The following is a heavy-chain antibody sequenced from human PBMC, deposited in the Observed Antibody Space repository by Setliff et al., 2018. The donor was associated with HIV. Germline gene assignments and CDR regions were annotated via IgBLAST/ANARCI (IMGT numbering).Heavy chain of an antibody. V-gene: IGHV4-38-2*02. CDR1: GYSISSGYH. D-gene: IGHD6-19*01. CDR3: AREGLAVAGLNWFDP. Sequence: SETLSLTCTVSGYSISSGYHWGWIRQPPGKGLDWIGSFFPSGGTYYNPSLQSRVTILVDTSKNQLSLKLRSVTAADTAVYYCAREGLAVAGLNWFDPWGQGTLVTVSS. CDR2: FFPSGGT. J-gene: IGHJ5*02.